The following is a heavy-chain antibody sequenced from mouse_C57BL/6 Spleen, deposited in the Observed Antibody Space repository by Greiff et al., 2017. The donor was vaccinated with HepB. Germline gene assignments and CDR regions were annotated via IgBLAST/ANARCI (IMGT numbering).Heavy chain of an antibody. CDR3: GSLGDGYPGCYWYFDV. V-gene: IGHV1-55*01. CDR1: GYTFTSYW. D-gene: IGHD2-3*01. Sequence: QVQLQQPGAELVKPGASVKMSCKASGYTFTSYWITWVKQRPGQGLEWIGDIYPGSGSTNYNEKFKSKATLTVDTSSSTAYMQLSSLTSEDSAVYYGGSLGDGYPGCYWYFDVWGTGTTVTVSS. J-gene: IGHJ1*03. CDR2: IYPGSGST.